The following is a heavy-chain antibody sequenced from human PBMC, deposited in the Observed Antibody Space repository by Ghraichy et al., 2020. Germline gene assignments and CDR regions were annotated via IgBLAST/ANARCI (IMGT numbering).Heavy chain of an antibody. CDR1: GGSFSGYY. D-gene: IGHD6-19*01. Sequence: SQTLSLTCAVYGGSFSGYYWSWIRQPPGKGLEWIGEINHSGSTNYNPSLKSRVTISVDTSKNQFSLKLSSVTAADTAVYYCARETISGWPIGWGQGTLVTVYS. V-gene: IGHV4-34*01. CDR2: INHSGST. J-gene: IGHJ4*02. CDR3: ARETISGWPIG.